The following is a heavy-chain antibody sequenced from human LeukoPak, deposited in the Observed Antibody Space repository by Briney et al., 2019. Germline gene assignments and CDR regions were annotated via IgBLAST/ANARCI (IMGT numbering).Heavy chain of an antibody. CDR3: ARAYCSSCYGYAY. J-gene: IGHJ4*02. CDR2: ITSSSGTI. V-gene: IGHV3-48*02. D-gene: IGHD6-13*01. CDR1: GFTFSSYS. Sequence: PGGSLRLSCVVSGFTFSSYSMNWVRQAPGKGLEWISYITSSSGTIYADSVKGRFTISRDNAKNSLFLQMNSLRDEDTAVNYCARAYCSSCYGYAYWGQGTLVTVSS.